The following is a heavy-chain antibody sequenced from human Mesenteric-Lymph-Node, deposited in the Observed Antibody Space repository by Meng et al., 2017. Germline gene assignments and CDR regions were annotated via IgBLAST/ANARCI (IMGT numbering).Heavy chain of an antibody. Sequence: ASVKVSCKASGYTFTGYDMHWVRQAPGQGLEWMGRINPNSGGTNYAQKFQGRVTMTRDTSISTAYMELSRLRSDDTAVYYCARRDSYSSSWYLPPSDQPFDYWGQGTLVTVSS. CDR2: INPNSGGT. D-gene: IGHD6-13*01. CDR1: GYTFTGYD. CDR3: ARRDSYSSSWYLPPSDQPFDY. V-gene: IGHV1-2*06. J-gene: IGHJ4*02.